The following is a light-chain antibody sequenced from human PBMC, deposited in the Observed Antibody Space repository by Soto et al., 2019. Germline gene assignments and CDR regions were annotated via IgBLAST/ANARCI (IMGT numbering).Light chain of an antibody. CDR3: SSYAGSNSYV. CDR2: EVN. CDR1: SSDVGGYKY. J-gene: IGLJ1*01. V-gene: IGLV2-8*01. Sequence: QSALTQPPSASGSPGQSVTISCTGTSSDVGGYKYVAWYQQYPGKAPKLMIYEVNKRPSGVADRFSGSKSGNTASLTVSGLQAEDEADYYCSSYAGSNSYVFGTGTKVTVL.